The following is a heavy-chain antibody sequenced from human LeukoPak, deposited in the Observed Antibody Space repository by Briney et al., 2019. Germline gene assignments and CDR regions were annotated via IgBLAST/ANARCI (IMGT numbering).Heavy chain of an antibody. CDR3: ARARCSGTSCYRRENMKSQY. J-gene: IGHJ4*02. Sequence: GASVKVSCKASGYTFTSYDINWVRQATGQGLEWMGWMNPNSGNTGYAQKFQGRVTMTRNTSISTAYMELSSLRSEDTAVYYCARARCSGTSCYRRENMKSQYWGQGTLVTVSS. D-gene: IGHD2-2*01. V-gene: IGHV1-8*01. CDR2: MNPNSGNT. CDR1: GYTFTSYD.